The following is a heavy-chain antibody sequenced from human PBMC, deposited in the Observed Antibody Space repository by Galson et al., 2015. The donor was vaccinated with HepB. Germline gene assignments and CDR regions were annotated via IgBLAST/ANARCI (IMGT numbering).Heavy chain of an antibody. CDR1: GGSISSYY. Sequence: ETLSLTCTVSGGSISSYYWSWIRQPPGKGLEWIGYIYYSGSTNYNPSLKSRVTISVDTSKNQFSLKLSSVTAADTAVYYCARAYHQYYDFWSGYPYFDYWGQGTLVTVSS. CDR3: ARAYHQYYDFWSGYPYFDY. V-gene: IGHV4-59*01. J-gene: IGHJ4*02. D-gene: IGHD3-3*01. CDR2: IYYSGST.